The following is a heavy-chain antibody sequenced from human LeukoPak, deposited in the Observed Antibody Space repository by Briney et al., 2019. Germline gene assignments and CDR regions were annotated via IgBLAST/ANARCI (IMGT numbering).Heavy chain of an antibody. D-gene: IGHD4-23*01. V-gene: IGHV4-39*01. CDR1: GGSISSSSYY. CDR3: ARHPTTGVTPREANDAFDI. CDR2: IYYSGST. Sequence: SSETLSLTCTVSGGSISSSSYYWGWIRQPPGKGLEWIGSIYYSGSTYYNPSLKSRVTISVDTSKNQFSLKLSSVTAADTAVYYCARHPTTGVTPREANDAFDIWGQGTMVTVSS. J-gene: IGHJ3*02.